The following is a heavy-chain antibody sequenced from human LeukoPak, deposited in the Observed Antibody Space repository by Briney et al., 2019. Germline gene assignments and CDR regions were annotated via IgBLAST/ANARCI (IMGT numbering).Heavy chain of an antibody. Sequence: PGGSLRLSCAASGFTFSSYAMNWVRQAPGKGLEWVSAIGGSGGSTSYADSVKGRSTISRDNSKNTLYLQMNSLRAEDTAVYYCAKDALYSNYVRWFDPWGQGTLVTVSS. CDR3: AKDALYSNYVRWFDP. D-gene: IGHD4-4*01. V-gene: IGHV3-23*01. CDR1: GFTFSSYA. J-gene: IGHJ5*02. CDR2: IGGSGGST.